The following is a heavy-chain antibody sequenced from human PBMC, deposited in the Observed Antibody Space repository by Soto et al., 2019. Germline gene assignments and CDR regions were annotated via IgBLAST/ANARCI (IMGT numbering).Heavy chain of an antibody. V-gene: IGHV5-51*01. CDR2: IYPGDSDT. D-gene: IGHD3-9*01. CDR1: GYSFTSYW. CDR3: ARHISSYYDILTGYYRSDYYYVMDV. Sequence: PGESLKISCKGSGYSFTSYWISWVRQMPGKGLEWMGIIYPGDSDTRYSPSFQGQVTISADKSISTAYLQWSSLKASDTAMYYCARHISSYYDILTGYYRSDYYYVMDVWAQGTTVTVSS. J-gene: IGHJ6*02.